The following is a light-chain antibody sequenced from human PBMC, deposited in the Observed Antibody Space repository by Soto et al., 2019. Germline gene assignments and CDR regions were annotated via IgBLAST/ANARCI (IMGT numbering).Light chain of an antibody. CDR3: QVYGSSSKT. Sequence: ILLTQAPDTVALSRWGIATLSFMGSQTVTSGYLAWYQQKPGQAPRLLIYGVSTGATGIPDRISGSGSGTDFTLTISRLEPEDFAVYFCQVYGSSSKTFGQGTKVDIK. V-gene: IGKV3-20*01. CDR1: QTVTSGY. CDR2: GVS. J-gene: IGKJ1*01.